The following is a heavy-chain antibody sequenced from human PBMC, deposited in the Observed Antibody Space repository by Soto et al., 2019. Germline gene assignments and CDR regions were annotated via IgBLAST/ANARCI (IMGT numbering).Heavy chain of an antibody. V-gene: IGHV3-72*01. CDR3: VRTSHYGSGTWNFDF. J-gene: IGHJ4*02. D-gene: IGHD3-10*01. CDR1: GFTLSGNY. CDR2: TRNKANRYTT. Sequence: EVQLVESGGGLVQPGGSLRLSCAGSGFTLSGNYMDWVRQAPGKGLEWVGRTRNKANRYTTEYAASVKGRFTVSRDESMNSLHLQMNSLKTEDTAVYYCVRTSHYGSGTWNFDFWGQGTVVTVSS.